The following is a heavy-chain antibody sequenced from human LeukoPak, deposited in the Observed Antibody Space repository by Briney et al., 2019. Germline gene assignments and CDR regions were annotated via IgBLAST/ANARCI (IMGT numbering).Heavy chain of an antibody. CDR2: IYYSGST. V-gene: IGHV4-39*07. Sequence: SETLSLTCAVSGGSISSNSYYWGWIRQPPGKGLEWIGSIYYSGSTYYNPSLKSRVTISVDTSKNQFSLKLSSVTAADTAVYYCARDTATEQRGHGDPWGQGTLVTVSS. CDR1: GGSISSNSYY. J-gene: IGHJ5*02. D-gene: IGHD1/OR15-1a*01. CDR3: ARDTATEQRGHGDP.